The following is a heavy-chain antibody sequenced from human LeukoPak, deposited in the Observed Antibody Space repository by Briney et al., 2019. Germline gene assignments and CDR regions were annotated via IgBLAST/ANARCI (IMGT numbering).Heavy chain of an antibody. J-gene: IGHJ5*02. CDR1: GGSISSSSYY. CDR2: IHYSGST. D-gene: IGHD2-2*01. Sequence: SETLSLTCTVSGGSISSSSYYWGWIRQPPGEGLAWIGSIHYSGSTYHNPSLKSRVTISVDTSKNQFSLKLSSVTAADTAVYYCARGFRYCSSTSCYVWFDPWGQGTLVTVSS. V-gene: IGHV4-39*07. CDR3: ARGFRYCSSTSCYVWFDP.